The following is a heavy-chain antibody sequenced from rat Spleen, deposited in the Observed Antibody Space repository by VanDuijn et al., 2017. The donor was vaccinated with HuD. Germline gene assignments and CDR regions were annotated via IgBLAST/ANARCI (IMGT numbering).Heavy chain of an antibody. D-gene: IGHD1-11*01. Sequence: EVQLVESGGGLVQPGRSLKLSCAASGFTFSNYDMAWVRQAPTKGLEWVASISPSGGSPYYRDSVKGRFTVSRDNAKSTLSLQMDSLRSEDTSTYYCARQLTTEASFDYWGQGVMVTVSS. CDR3: ARQLTTEASFDY. CDR2: ISPSGGSP. J-gene: IGHJ2*01. V-gene: IGHV5-25*01. CDR1: GFTFSNYD.